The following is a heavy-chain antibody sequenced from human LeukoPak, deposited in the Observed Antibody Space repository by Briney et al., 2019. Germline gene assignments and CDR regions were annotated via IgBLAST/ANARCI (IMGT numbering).Heavy chain of an antibody. V-gene: IGHV3-21*01. CDR3: ARDFTMVRGVKRPFDY. CDR2: ISSSSSYI. Sequence: GGSLRLSCAASGFTFSSYSMNWVRQAPGKGLEWVSSISSSSSYIYYADSVKGRFTISRDNAKNSLYLQMNSLRAEDTAVYYCARDFTMVRGVKRPFDYWGQGTLVTVSS. CDR1: GFTFSSYS. J-gene: IGHJ4*02. D-gene: IGHD3-10*01.